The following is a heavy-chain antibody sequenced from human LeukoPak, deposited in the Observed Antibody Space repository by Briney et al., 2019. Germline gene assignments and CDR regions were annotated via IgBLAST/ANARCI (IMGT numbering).Heavy chain of an antibody. V-gene: IGHV4-59*01. Sequence: SETLSLTCTVSGDSISSYYWSWIRQPPGKGLEWIAYIYYSGSTNYNPSLKSRVTISVDTSKNQFSLKLSSVTAADTAVYYCARDDGNVDAFDIWGQGTMVTVSS. CDR3: ARDDGNVDAFDI. CDR2: IYYSGST. CDR1: GDSISSYY. J-gene: IGHJ3*02. D-gene: IGHD1-14*01.